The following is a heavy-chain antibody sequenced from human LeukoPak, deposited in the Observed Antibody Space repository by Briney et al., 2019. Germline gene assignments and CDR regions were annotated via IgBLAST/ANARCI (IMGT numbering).Heavy chain of an antibody. V-gene: IGHV3-11*05. CDR1: GFTFTTYY. Sequence: GGSLRLSCAASGFTFTTYYMSWIRQAPGKGLEWVSYISTTSSYTNYADSVKGRFTISRDNAKNSVFLKMNSLRAEDTAVYYCARENTYGSGTYYYYGIDVWGQGTTVTVSS. J-gene: IGHJ6*02. CDR2: ISTTSSYT. D-gene: IGHD3-10*01. CDR3: ARENTYGSGTYYYYGIDV.